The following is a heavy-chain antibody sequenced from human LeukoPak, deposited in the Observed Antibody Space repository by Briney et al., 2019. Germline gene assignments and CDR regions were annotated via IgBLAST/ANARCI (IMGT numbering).Heavy chain of an antibody. V-gene: IGHV4-34*01. CDR1: GGSFSGYY. J-gene: IGHJ4*02. CDR3: AAGRQWLVYDY. Sequence: PSETLSLTCAVYGGSFSGYYWSWIRQPPGKGLEWIGEINHSGSTNYNPSLKSRVTISVDTSKNQFSLKLSSVTAAGTAVYYCAAGRQWLVYDYWGQGTLVTVSS. CDR2: INHSGST. D-gene: IGHD6-19*01.